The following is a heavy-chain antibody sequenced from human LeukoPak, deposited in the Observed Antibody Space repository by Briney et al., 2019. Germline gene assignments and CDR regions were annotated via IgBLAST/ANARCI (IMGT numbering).Heavy chain of an antibody. Sequence: ASVKVSCKASGYTFTNYPITWVRQAPGQGLAWMGWISPYNGNTNYAQKLEGRVTMTTDTSTSTAYMELRSLRSEDTAVYYCARRARDCSRTSCFNYYYYTDVWGKGTTVTVSS. V-gene: IGHV1-18*01. D-gene: IGHD2-2*01. J-gene: IGHJ6*03. CDR2: ISPYNGNT. CDR1: GYTFTNYP. CDR3: ARRARDCSRTSCFNYYYYTDV.